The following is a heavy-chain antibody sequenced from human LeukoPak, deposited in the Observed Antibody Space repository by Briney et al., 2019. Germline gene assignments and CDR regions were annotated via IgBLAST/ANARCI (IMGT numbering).Heavy chain of an antibody. CDR1: GFTVSSNY. Sequence: GGSLRLSCAASGFTVSSNYMSWVRQAPGKGLEWVSVIYSGGSTYYADSVKGRFTISRDNSKNTLYLQMNSLRAEDTAVYYCASNPYYYDGSGYLYYWGQGTLVTVSS. CDR2: IYSGGST. CDR3: ASNPYYYDGSGYLYY. J-gene: IGHJ4*02. V-gene: IGHV3-53*01. D-gene: IGHD3-22*01.